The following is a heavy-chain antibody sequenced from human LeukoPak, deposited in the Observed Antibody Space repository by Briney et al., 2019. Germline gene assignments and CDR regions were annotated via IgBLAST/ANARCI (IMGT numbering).Heavy chain of an antibody. CDR2: INHNGGT. J-gene: IGHJ4*02. CDR3: ASPGQDHPGH. V-gene: IGHV4-34*01. CDR1: GGSFSGYS. Sequence: SETLSLTCAVYGGSFSGYSWGWIRQPPGKGLEWIGEINHNGGTNYNPSLKSRVTISVDTSKNQFSLKLSSVTAADTAVDYCASPGQDHPGHWGQGTLVTVSS. D-gene: IGHD1-14*01.